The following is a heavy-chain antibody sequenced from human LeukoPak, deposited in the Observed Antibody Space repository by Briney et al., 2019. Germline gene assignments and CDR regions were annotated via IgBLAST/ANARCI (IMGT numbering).Heavy chain of an antibody. CDR1: GGTFSSYT. D-gene: IGHD3-3*01. J-gene: IGHJ4*02. Sequence: SVKVSCKASGGTFSSYTISWVRQAPGQGLEWVGRIIPILGIANYAQKFQGRVTITADKSTSTAYMELSSLRSDDTAVYYCARDGPDYDFWSGYSDPKFDYWGQGTLVTVSS. V-gene: IGHV1-69*04. CDR3: ARDGPDYDFWSGYSDPKFDY. CDR2: IIPILGIA.